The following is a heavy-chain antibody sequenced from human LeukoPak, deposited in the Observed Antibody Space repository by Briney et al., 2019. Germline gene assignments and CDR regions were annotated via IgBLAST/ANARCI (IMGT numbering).Heavy chain of an antibody. V-gene: IGHV4-59*01. CDR2: IYYSGST. J-gene: IGHJ4*02. Sequence: SETLSLTCTVSGGSISSYYWSWLRQPPGKGLEWIGYIYYSGSTNYNPSLKSRVTISVDTSKNQFSLKLSSVTAADTAVYYCARGGVTCDYWGQGTLVTVSS. CDR3: ARGGVTCDY. CDR1: GGSISSYY. D-gene: IGHD4-11*01.